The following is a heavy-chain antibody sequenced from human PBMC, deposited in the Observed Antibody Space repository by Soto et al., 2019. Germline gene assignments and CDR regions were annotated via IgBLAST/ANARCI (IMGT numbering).Heavy chain of an antibody. Sequence: EASVKVSCXASGGSFSSYTISWVRQAPGQGLEWMGRIIPVLGMTNYAQKFQDRVTIIADKSASTAYMELTSLRSEDTAVYYCARQDPAAHFDYWGQGTLVTVSS. J-gene: IGHJ4*02. CDR2: IIPVLGMT. D-gene: IGHD2-2*01. CDR3: ARQDPAAHFDY. CDR1: GGSFSSYT. V-gene: IGHV1-69*02.